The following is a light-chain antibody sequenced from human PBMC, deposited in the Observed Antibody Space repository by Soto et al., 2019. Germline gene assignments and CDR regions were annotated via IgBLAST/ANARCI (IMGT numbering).Light chain of an antibody. CDR2: RNN. J-gene: IGLJ2*01. CDR1: SSSIESNY. V-gene: IGLV1-47*01. Sequence: QSALTQPPSASGTPEQRVTISCSGTSSSIESNYVYWYQQLPGTAPRLLIYRNNQRPSGVPDRFSGSKSGTSASLAISALRSEDEADYYCTVWDDSLRGRLFGGGTKVTVL. CDR3: TVWDDSLRGRL.